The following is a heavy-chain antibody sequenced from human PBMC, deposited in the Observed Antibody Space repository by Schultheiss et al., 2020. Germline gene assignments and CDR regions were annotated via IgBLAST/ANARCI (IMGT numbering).Heavy chain of an antibody. J-gene: IGHJ4*02. CDR2: IKQDGSEK. D-gene: IGHD1-26*01. Sequence: WGSLRLSCAASGFTFSSYAMSWVRQAPGKGLEWVANIKQDGSEKYYVDSVKGRFTISRDNAKNSLYLQMNSLRAEDTAVYYCARDSYSGSYFDYWGQGTLVTVSS. CDR3: ARDSYSGSYFDY. V-gene: IGHV3-7*01. CDR1: GFTFSSYA.